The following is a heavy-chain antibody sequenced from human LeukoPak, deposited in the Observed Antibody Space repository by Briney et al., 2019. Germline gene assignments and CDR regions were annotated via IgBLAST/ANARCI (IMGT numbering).Heavy chain of an antibody. D-gene: IGHD3-10*01. V-gene: IGHV1-46*01. CDR2: INPSGGNT. Sequence: ASVKVSCKASGYTFTSYFMHWVRQAPGQGLEWMGIINPSGGNTNYAQKFQGRVTMTRDTSISTAYMELSRLRSDDTAVYYCARWGYYGSGSYYRSPNDYWGQGTLVTVSS. CDR1: GYTFTSYF. CDR3: ARWGYYGSGSYYRSPNDY. J-gene: IGHJ4*02.